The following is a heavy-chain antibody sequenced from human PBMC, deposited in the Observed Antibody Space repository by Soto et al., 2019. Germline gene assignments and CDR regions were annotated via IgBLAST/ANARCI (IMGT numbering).Heavy chain of an antibody. J-gene: IGHJ4*02. D-gene: IGHD3-22*01. CDR2: ISGSGGST. CDR1: GFTFSSYA. Sequence: GGSLRLSCAASGFTFSSYAMSWVRQAPGKGLEWVSAISGSGGSTYYADSVKGRFTISRDNSKNTLYLQMNSLRAEDTAVYYCAKHYYDSSGYYPNFDYWGQGTLVTVSS. CDR3: AKHYYDSSGYYPNFDY. V-gene: IGHV3-23*01.